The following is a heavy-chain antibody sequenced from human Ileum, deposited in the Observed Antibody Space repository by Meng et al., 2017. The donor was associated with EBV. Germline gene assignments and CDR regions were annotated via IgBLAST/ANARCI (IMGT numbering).Heavy chain of an antibody. CDR1: GYIFNNYG. CDR3: ARDLPGGTKGTWLDL. CDR2: ISAYNGNT. D-gene: IGHD1-14*01. V-gene: IGHV1-18*01. J-gene: IGHJ5*02. Sequence: QVQLVQSGAEVKKPXXSVKGSXKASGYIFNNYGVIWVRQAPGQVPEWMGWISAYNGNTNYAQNFQGRFTMTTDTSTSTAYMELRNLRSDDTAVYYCARDLPGGTKGTWLDLWGQGTLGTVSS.